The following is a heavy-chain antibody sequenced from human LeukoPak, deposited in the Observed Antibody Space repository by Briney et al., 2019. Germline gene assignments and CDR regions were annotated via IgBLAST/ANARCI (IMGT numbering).Heavy chain of an antibody. CDR2: IWYDGSNK. CDR3: AKDGSGGGWKWFDP. CDR1: GFTFSSYG. Sequence: PGGSLRLSCAASGFTFSSYGFHWVRQAPGKGLEWVAVIWYDGSNKYYADSVKGRFTISRDNSKNTLYLQMNSLRAEDTAVHYCAKDGSGGGWKWFDPWGQGTLVTVSS. D-gene: IGHD2-15*01. V-gene: IGHV3-33*06. J-gene: IGHJ5*02.